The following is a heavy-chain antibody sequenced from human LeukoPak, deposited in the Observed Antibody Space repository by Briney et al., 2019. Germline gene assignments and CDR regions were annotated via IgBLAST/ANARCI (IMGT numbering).Heavy chain of an antibody. D-gene: IGHD6-13*01. Sequence: GGSLRLSCAASGFTFDDYAMHWVRQAPGKGLEWVSGISWNSGSIGYADSVKGRFTISRDNAKNSLYLQMNSLRAEDMALYYCAKDSSSSSWYFDYWGQGTLVTVSS. CDR3: AKDSSSSSWYFDY. CDR1: GFTFDDYA. V-gene: IGHV3-9*03. J-gene: IGHJ4*02. CDR2: ISWNSGSI.